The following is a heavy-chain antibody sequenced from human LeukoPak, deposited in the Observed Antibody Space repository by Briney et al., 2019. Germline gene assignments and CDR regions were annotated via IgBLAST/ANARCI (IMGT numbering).Heavy chain of an antibody. CDR1: GLTFSSYA. Sequence: GGSLRLSCAASGLTFSSYAMRSVRQAPGNGLEWVSTISGRGGGTYYADSVSGRFTISTDNSKNTLYLQMNSLRAEDTAIYYCAKPDRLRYFNWFSVYFDNWGQGTRVTVSS. J-gene: IGHJ4*02. CDR3: AKPDRLRYFNWFSVYFDN. D-gene: IGHD3-9*01. CDR2: ISGRGGGT. V-gene: IGHV3-23*01.